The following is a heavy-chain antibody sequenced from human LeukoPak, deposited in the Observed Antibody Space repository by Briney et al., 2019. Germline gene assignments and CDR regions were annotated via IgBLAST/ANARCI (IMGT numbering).Heavy chain of an antibody. J-gene: IGHJ5*02. CDR1: GDSIGTYY. CDR2: IYSSENVYYSGST. D-gene: IGHD2-15*01. V-gene: IGHV4-4*09. Sequence: PSETLSLTCTISGDSIGTYYWSWIRQPPGRGLEWIGYIYSSENVYYSGSTYYNPSLKSRVTISQDTSKNQFSLKLNSVTAADTAVYYCARGNSCSGGNCYPENWFDPWGQGILVAVSS. CDR3: ARGNSCSGGNCYPENWFDP.